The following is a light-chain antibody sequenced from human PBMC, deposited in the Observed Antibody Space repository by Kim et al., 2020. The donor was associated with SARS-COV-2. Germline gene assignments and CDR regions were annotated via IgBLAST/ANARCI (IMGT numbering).Light chain of an antibody. J-gene: IGKJ2*01. CDR3: QQYSHWAPYT. CDR1: QSIDTN. CDR2: GAS. V-gene: IGKV3-15*01. Sequence: EIVMTQSPATLSVSPGERVTLSCRASQSIDTNLAWYQQNPGQAPRLLIYGASTRATDIPARFSGSGSGTEFTLIISSLQSEDFAVYYCQQYSHWAPYTLGQGTKREI.